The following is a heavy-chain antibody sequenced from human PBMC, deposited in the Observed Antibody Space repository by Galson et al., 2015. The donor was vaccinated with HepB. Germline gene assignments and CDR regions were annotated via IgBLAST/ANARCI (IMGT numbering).Heavy chain of an antibody. CDR3: ARVGGQTYYDSWSGLAFDK. V-gene: IGHV4-4*02. CDR2: IYHSGST. Sequence: TLSLTCAISGGSISSSNWWSWVRQPPGKGLEWIGQIYHSGSTNSNPSLKSRVTISVDKSKNQFSLKLSSVTAADTAVYYCARVGGQTYYDSWSGLAFDKWGQGTMVTVSS. D-gene: IGHD3-3*01. CDR1: GGSISSSNW. J-gene: IGHJ3*02.